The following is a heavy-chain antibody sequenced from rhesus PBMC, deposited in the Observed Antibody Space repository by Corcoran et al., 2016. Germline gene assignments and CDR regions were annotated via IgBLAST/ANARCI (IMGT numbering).Heavy chain of an antibody. Sequence: QVQLQESGPGLVKPSETLSLTCAVSGGSISDDYYWSWIRPPPGKGLEWIGYIYGTGGGTKYNPSLKNRVTISIDTSKKQFSLKLSSVTAADTAVYYCASRGMTTGSFDYWGQGVLVTVSS. D-gene: IGHD1-32*01. CDR3: ASRGMTTGSFDY. V-gene: IGHV4-106*01. CDR2: IYGTGGGT. J-gene: IGHJ4*01. CDR1: GGSISDDYY.